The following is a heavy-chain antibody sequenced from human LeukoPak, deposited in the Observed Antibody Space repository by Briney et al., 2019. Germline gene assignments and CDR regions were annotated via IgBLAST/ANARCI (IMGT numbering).Heavy chain of an antibody. D-gene: IGHD2-2*01. J-gene: IGHJ4*02. CDR1: GLTFSSYS. CDR2: ISGSGGST. V-gene: IGHV3-23*01. Sequence: PGGSLRLSCAASGLTFSSYSMNWVRQAPGKGLEWVSAISGSGGSTYYADSVKGRFTISRDNSKNTLYLQMNSLRAEDTAVYYCATCSSTSCYDYWGQGTLVTVSS. CDR3: ATCSSTSCYDY.